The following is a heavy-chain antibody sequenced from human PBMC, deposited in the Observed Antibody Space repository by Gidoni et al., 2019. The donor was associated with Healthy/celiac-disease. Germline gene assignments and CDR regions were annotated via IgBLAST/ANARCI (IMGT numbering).Heavy chain of an antibody. CDR2: IYYSGST. CDR1: GGSISSYY. CDR3: ARLKGSEYPEQYYFDY. J-gene: IGHJ4*02. D-gene: IGHD2-2*02. V-gene: IGHV4-59*01. Sequence: QVQLQESGPGLVKPSETLSLTCTVSGGSISSYYWSWIRQPPGKGLEWIGYIYYSGSTNYNPSLKSRVTISVDTSKNQFSLKLSSVTAADTAVYYCARLKGSEYPEQYYFDYWGQGTLVTVSS.